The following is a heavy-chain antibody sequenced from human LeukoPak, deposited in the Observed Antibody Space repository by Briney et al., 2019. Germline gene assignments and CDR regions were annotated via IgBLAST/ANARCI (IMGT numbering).Heavy chain of an antibody. CDR3: ASGRGYSYGDDAFDI. CDR2: ISSSSSYI. J-gene: IGHJ3*02. CDR1: GFTFSSYS. D-gene: IGHD5-18*01. V-gene: IGHV3-21*01. Sequence: GGSLRLSCAASGFTFSSYSMNWVRQAPGKGLEWVSSISSSSSYISYADSVKGRFTISRDNAKNSLYLQMNSLRAEDTAVYYCASGRGYSYGDDAFDIWGQGTMVTVSS.